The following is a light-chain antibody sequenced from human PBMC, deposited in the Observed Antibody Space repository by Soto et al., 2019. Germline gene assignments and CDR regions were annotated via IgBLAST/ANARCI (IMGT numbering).Light chain of an antibody. CDR3: QQYGSSPIT. V-gene: IGKV3-20*01. J-gene: IGKJ5*01. Sequence: EILLTQSPDTLSLSPGERATLSCRASQSVSSSFLGWYQQKPGQAPRLLIYGASSRATGIPDRFSGSGSGTDFTLTISRLEPEDFAVYYCQQYGSSPITFGQGTRLEIK. CDR2: GAS. CDR1: QSVSSSF.